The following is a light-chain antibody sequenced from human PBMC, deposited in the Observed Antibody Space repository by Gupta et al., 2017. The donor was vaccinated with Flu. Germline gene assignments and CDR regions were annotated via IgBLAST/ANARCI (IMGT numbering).Light chain of an antibody. CDR2: STD. CDR3: VLYMGRGPVG. CDR1: SGSVSTSYY. Sequence: TVTLTCGVSSGSVSTSYYSSWYQQTRGQAQRTLIYSTDIRSSGLPDRFAGSILGTNAVPSTTGAQADDEAYYYCVLYMGRGPVGFGGGTKVTVL. J-gene: IGLJ3*02. V-gene: IGLV8-61*01.